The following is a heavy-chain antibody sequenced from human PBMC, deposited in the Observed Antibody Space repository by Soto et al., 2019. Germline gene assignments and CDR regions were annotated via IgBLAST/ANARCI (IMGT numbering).Heavy chain of an antibody. V-gene: IGHV1-69*01. CDR1: GGTFSSYA. CDR3: SRVRITIFGVVKESNNWFDP. D-gene: IGHD3-3*01. J-gene: IGHJ5*02. CDR2: IIPILGTA. Sequence: QVQLVQSGAEVKKPGSSVKVSCKASGGTFSSYAISWVRQAPGQGLEWMGGIIPILGTANYAQKFQGRVTFTAYEATSTAYMELTSLRSDDTAVYSWSRVRITIFGVVKESNNWFDPWGQATLVTVSS.